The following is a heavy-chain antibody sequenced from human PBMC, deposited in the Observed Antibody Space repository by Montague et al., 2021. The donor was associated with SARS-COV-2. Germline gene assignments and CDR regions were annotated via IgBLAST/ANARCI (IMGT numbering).Heavy chain of an antibody. D-gene: IGHD1-26*01. CDR1: GGSISSSSYY. CDR3: ARLWDTVYYYCGMDV. V-gene: IGHV4-39*01. Sequence: SETLSLTCAVSGGSISSSSYYWGWIRQPPGKGLEWIGSIHYSGSTYYNPSLKSRVSISVDTSKNQFSLKLSSVTAADTAVYYCARLWDTVYYYCGMDVWGQGTTVTVSS. J-gene: IGHJ6*02. CDR2: IHYSGST.